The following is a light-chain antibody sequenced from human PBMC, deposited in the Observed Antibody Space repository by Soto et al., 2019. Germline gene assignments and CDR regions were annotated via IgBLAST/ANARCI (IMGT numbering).Light chain of an antibody. V-gene: IGKV3-15*01. J-gene: IGKJ1*01. CDR3: HQYNNWPWT. CDR1: QRVSNH. CDR2: AAS. Sequence: ETVMTQSPVTLSVSPGDTATLSCRASQRVSNHFAWYQQKPGQAPRLLIYAASTRAAGVPVRFSGSGSETEFTLTIRSLQSEDFALYYCHQYNNWPWTCGQGTKVDIK.